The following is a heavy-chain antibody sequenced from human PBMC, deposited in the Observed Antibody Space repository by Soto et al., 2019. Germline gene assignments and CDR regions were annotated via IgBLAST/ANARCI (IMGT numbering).Heavy chain of an antibody. D-gene: IGHD3-16*01. CDR2: IGEGGFST. Sequence: PGGSLRLSCAASGFTFSTYAMSWVRQAPGKGLEWVSVIGEGGFSTQYADSVKGRFTISRDNSKNMLYLQMNSLMSDDTAVYYCARDSITRVSSDVPGMDVWGQGTTVTVSS. V-gene: IGHV3-23*01. CDR1: GFTFSTYA. J-gene: IGHJ6*02. CDR3: ARDSITRVSSDVPGMDV.